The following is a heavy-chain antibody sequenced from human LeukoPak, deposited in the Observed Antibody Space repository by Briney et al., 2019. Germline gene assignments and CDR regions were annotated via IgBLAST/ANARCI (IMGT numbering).Heavy chain of an antibody. Sequence: ASVKGSCKASGDTFSSYHIQWVRRAPGEGLEGMGEINPSFNPGVDVTTYAQKFQGRVTMTRDLSTNTVYMELRSLTSDATAVYYCARAWESIAAYSSDFWGQGTLVSVSS. J-gene: IGHJ4*02. CDR2: INPSFNPGVDVT. D-gene: IGHD6-13*01. V-gene: IGHV1-46*01. CDR3: ARAWESIAAYSSDF. CDR1: GDTFSSYH.